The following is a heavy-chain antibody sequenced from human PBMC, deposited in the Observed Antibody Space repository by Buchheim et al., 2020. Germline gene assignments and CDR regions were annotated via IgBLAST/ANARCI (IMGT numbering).Heavy chain of an antibody. J-gene: IGHJ4*02. Sequence: QVQLVQSGAEVKKPGASVKVSCKASGYTFTSYYMHWVRQAPGQGLEWMGIINPSGGSTSYAQKFQGRVTMTRDTSTSTVYMELSSLRSEDTAVYYCARDLRYYDSSGYYFRYLFDYWGQGTL. CDR3: ARDLRYYDSSGYYFRYLFDY. D-gene: IGHD3-22*01. V-gene: IGHV1-46*01. CDR2: INPSGGST. CDR1: GYTFTSYY.